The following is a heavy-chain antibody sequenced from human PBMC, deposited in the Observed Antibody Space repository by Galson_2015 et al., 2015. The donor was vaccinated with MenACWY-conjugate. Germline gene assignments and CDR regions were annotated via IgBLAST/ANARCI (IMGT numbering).Heavy chain of an antibody. CDR3: ARHGVQYGWRYGMGV. CDR1: GYSFTSYW. D-gene: IGHD2-8*02. Sequence: QSGAEVKKPGESLRISCKGSGYSFTSYWISWVRQMPGKGLEWMGRIDPSDSYTNYSPSFQGHVTISADKSISTAYLQWSSLKASDTAMYYCARHGVQYGWRYGMGVWGQGTTVTVSS. CDR2: IDPSDSYT. V-gene: IGHV5-10-1*01. J-gene: IGHJ6*02.